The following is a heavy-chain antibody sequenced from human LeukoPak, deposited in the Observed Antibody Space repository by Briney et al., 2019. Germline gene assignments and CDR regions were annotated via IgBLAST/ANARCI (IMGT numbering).Heavy chain of an antibody. CDR1: GFTFSNYW. D-gene: IGHD3-9*01. Sequence: GGSLRLSCEASGFTFSNYWMSWVRQAPGKGLEWVANINQDAGGKYYVDSVKGRFTISRENAKSSLYLQMNSLRAEDTAVYYCAKGSDILTGYLYYYYYGMDVWGQGTTVTVSS. CDR3: AKGSDILTGYLYYYYYGMDV. J-gene: IGHJ6*02. V-gene: IGHV3-7*05. CDR2: INQDAGGK.